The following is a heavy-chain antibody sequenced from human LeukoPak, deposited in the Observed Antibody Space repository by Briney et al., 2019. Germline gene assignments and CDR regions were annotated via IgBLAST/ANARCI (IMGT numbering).Heavy chain of an antibody. V-gene: IGHV3-48*01. CDR2: ISSSSSTI. Sequence: GGSLGLSCAASGFTFSSYSMNWVRQAPGKGLEWVSYISSSSSTIYYADSVKGRFTISRDNAKNSLYLQMNGLRAEDTAVYYCAREAVPAARYYYMDVWGKGTTVTVSS. CDR3: AREAVPAARYYYMDV. CDR1: GFTFSSYS. D-gene: IGHD2-2*01. J-gene: IGHJ6*03.